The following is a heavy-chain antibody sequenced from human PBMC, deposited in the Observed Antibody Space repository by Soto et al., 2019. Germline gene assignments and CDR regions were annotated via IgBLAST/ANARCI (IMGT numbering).Heavy chain of an antibody. J-gene: IGHJ4*02. V-gene: IGHV4-34*04. CDR1: GGSFSGYY. CDR2: INHSGST. D-gene: IGHD7-27*01. Sequence: SETLSLTCAVYGGSFSGYYWSWIRQPPGKGLEWIGEINHSGSTYSNPSLMSRATISLDTSKNLFSLNLKSVTAADTAVYYCTRGPSGDKVDFWGQGLLVTVSS. CDR3: TRGPSGDKVDF.